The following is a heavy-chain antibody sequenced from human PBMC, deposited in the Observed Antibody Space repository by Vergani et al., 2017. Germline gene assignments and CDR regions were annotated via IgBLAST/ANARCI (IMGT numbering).Heavy chain of an antibody. CDR1: GFTFSSYS. CDR3: ARFGAWDSSGYPYYYYYYYMDV. V-gene: IGHV3-21*01. Sequence: EVQLVESGGGLVKPGGSLRLSCAASGFTFSSYSMNWVRQAPGKGLEWVSSISSSSSYIYYADSVKGRFTISRDNAKNSLYLQMNSLRAEDTAVYYCARFGAWDSSGYPYYYYYYYMDVWGKGTTVTVSS. D-gene: IGHD3-22*01. CDR2: ISSSSSYI. J-gene: IGHJ6*03.